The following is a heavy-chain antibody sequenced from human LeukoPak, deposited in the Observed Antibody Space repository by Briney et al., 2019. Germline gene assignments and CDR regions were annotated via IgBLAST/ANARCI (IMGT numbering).Heavy chain of an antibody. D-gene: IGHD3-10*01. CDR2: IRSTANGYAT. CDR1: GFTFSGSA. J-gene: IGHJ4*02. CDR3: TGNYYGSGSYADFDY. V-gene: IGHV3-73*01. Sequence: GGSLRLSCAASGFTFSGSALHWVRQASGKGLEWVVRIRSTANGYATAYAASVKGRFTISRDDSKNTAYLQMDSLKTEDTAVYYCTGNYYGSGSYADFDYWGQGTLVTVSS.